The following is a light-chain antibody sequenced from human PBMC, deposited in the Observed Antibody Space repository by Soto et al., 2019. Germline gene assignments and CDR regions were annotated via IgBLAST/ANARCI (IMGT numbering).Light chain of an antibody. V-gene: IGKV3-15*01. J-gene: IGKJ2*01. CDR2: GAS. CDR1: QSVSSN. Sequence: EIVMTQSPASLSVSPGERATLSCRASQSVSSNLAWYQQKPGQTPRLLIYGASSRATGIPARFSGSGSGTEFTLSISSLQSEDFAVYYCQQYIHWPITFGHGTNLEIK. CDR3: QQYIHWPIT.